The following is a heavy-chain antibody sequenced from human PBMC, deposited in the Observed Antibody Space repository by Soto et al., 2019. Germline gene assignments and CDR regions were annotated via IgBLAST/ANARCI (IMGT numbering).Heavy chain of an antibody. CDR1: GFTFISYG. D-gene: IGHD3-10*01. CDR2: ISYDGSNK. Sequence: HPGGSLRLSCAASGFTFISYGMHWVRQAPGKGLEWVAVISYDGSNKYYADSVKGRFTISRDNSKNTLYLQMNSLRAEDTAVYYCAGVYQIYGSGSYYFRGYYYYGMDVWGQGTTVTVSS. V-gene: IGHV3-30*03. J-gene: IGHJ6*02. CDR3: AGVYQIYGSGSYYFRGYYYYGMDV.